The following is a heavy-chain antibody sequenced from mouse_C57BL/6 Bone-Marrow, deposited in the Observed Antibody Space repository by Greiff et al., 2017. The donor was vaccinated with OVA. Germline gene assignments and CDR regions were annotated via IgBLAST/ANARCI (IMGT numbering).Heavy chain of an antibody. CDR3: ARNWGFDY. Sequence: EVNVVESGGGLVQPGGSLKLSCAASGFTFSDYYMYWVRQTPEKRLEWVAYISNGGGSTYYPDTVKGRFTISRDNAKNTLYLQMSRLKSEDTAMYYCARNWGFDYWGQGTTLTVSS. V-gene: IGHV5-12*01. D-gene: IGHD4-1*01. J-gene: IGHJ2*01. CDR1: GFTFSDYY. CDR2: ISNGGGST.